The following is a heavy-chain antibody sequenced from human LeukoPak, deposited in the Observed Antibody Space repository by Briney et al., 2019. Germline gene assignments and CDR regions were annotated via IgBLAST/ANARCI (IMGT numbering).Heavy chain of an antibody. J-gene: IGHJ3*02. CDR2: MNPNSGNT. V-gene: IGHV1-8*03. CDR1: GYTFTSHD. D-gene: IGHD3-22*01. CDR3: ARGSYYYDSSGLDAFDI. Sequence: ASVKVSCKASGYTFTSHDINWVRQAPGQGLEWMRWMNPNSGNTGYAQKFQGRVTITRNTSISTAYMELSSLRSEDTAVYYCARGSYYYDSSGLDAFDIWGQGTMVTVSS.